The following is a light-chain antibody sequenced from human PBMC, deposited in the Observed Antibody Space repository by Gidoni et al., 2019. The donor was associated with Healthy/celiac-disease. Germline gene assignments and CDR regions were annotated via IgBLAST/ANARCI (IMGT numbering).Light chain of an antibody. J-gene: IGKJ1*01. CDR2: GAS. V-gene: IGKV3-20*01. CDR3: QQYGSSPRT. Sequence: EIVLTQSPGTLSLSPGERATLSCRASQSVSSSYFAWYQQKPGQAPRLLIYGASSRATGIPDRFSGSGSGTDFTLTISSLEPEAFAVYYCQQYGSSPRTFGHGTKVEIK. CDR1: QSVSSSY.